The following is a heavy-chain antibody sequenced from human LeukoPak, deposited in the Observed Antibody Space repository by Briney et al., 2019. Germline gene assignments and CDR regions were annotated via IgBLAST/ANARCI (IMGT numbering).Heavy chain of an antibody. J-gene: IGHJ5*02. CDR3: ATDRGVLGLVLPYPLPQSGFDP. CDR2: FDPEDGET. D-gene: IGHD6-19*01. Sequence: ASVKVSCKVSGYTLTELSMHWVRQAPGKGLEWMGGFDPEDGETIYAQKFQGRVTMTEDTSTDTAYMELSSLGSEDTAVYYCATDRGVLGLVLPYPLPQSGFDPWGQGTLVTVSS. CDR1: GYTLTELS. V-gene: IGHV1-24*01.